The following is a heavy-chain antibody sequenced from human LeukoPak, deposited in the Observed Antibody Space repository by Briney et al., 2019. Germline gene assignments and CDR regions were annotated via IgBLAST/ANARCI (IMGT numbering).Heavy chain of an antibody. CDR2: ISSSGGST. CDR1: GFTFSNYA. V-gene: IGHV3-23*01. Sequence: GGSLRLSCAASGFTFSNYAMSWVRQAPGKGLEWISTISSSGGSTSYADSVQGRFTISRDNSKNTLYLQMISLRTEDTAVYHCAKKMAGKYYFDYWGQGTLVTVSS. J-gene: IGHJ4*02. D-gene: IGHD1-14*01. CDR3: AKKMAGKYYFDY.